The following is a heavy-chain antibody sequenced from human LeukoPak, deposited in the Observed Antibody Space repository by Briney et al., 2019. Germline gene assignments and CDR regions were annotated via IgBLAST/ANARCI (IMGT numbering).Heavy chain of an antibody. CDR2: ISSSSGTI. V-gene: IGHV3-48*01. Sequence: GGSLRLSCEDSGFTFSSYSMNWVRQAQGKGLEWISYISSSSGTIHYADSVKGRFTISRDNAKNSVYLEMNSLRVEDTAVYYCARLSGYSLDYWGQGTLVTVSS. CDR3: ARLSGYSLDY. D-gene: IGHD4-23*01. J-gene: IGHJ4*02. CDR1: GFTFSSYS.